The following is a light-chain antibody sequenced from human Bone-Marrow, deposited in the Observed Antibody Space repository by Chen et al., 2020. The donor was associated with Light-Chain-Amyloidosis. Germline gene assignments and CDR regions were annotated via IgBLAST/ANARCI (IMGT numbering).Light chain of an antibody. CDR1: QTISSNY. V-gene: IGKV3-20*01. J-gene: IGKJ4*01. CDR2: GSS. Sequence: EIVLTKYPGNLSLSPGEGANLSCRASQTISSNYLTWYQQKFGQAPRLLIYGSSSRATGIPARFTGSGSGTDFTLTINRLEPEDVAMYYCHLYGTSPLTVGGGTKVEIK. CDR3: HLYGTSPLT.